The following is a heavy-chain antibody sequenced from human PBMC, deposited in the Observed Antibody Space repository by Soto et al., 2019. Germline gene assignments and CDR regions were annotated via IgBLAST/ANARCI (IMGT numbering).Heavy chain of an antibody. CDR1: GFTFNSYA. Sequence: GSLRLSCAASGFTFNSYALHWVRQAPGKGLEWVAGISDDGSNKYYADSVKGRFTVSRDNSKNTLYLQMNSLRAEDTAVYYCARVIYSVYSHFDSWGQGTLVTVSS. J-gene: IGHJ4*02. D-gene: IGHD2-15*01. CDR3: ARVIYSVYSHFDS. V-gene: IGHV3-30-3*01. CDR2: ISDDGSNK.